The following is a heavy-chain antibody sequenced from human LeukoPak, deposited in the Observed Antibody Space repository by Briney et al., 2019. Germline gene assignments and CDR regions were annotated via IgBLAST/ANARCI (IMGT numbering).Heavy chain of an antibody. J-gene: IGHJ4*02. Sequence: SETLSLTCVVSGYPIRSGYHWGWIRQPPAEGLEWVGRVYCSGSTYYKPPIKSRDTISVDTSKNQISLKVRSVTAADTAVYYCARENWVFDYWGQGILVTVSS. CDR1: GYPIRSGYH. V-gene: IGHV4-38-2*02. CDR3: ARENWVFDY. CDR2: VYCSGST. D-gene: IGHD7-27*01.